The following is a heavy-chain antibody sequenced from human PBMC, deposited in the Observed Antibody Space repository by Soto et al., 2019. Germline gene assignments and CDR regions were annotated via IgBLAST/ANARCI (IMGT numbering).Heavy chain of an antibody. J-gene: IGHJ4*02. CDR2: ISGSGGST. Sequence: PGGSTRLSSAACRLTVKISAVTVARKATGKGLEWVSAISGSGGSTYYADSVKGRFTISRDNSKNTLYLQMNSLRAEDTAVYYCAKVPLIADGSGSYYHGPFDYWRQGTLVTVSS. CDR1: RLTVKISA. D-gene: IGHD3-10*01. CDR3: AKVPLIADGSGSYYHGPFDY. V-gene: IGHV3-23*01.